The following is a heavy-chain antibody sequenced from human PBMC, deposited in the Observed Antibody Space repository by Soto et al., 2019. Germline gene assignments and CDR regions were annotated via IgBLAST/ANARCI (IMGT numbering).Heavy chain of an antibody. D-gene: IGHD2-21*02. J-gene: IGHJ3*02. CDR1: GGSISSYY. Sequence: QVQLQESGPGLVKPSETLSLTCTVSGGSISSYYWSWIRQPPGKGLEFIGYIYYTGSTNYNLSLKSRVPISVDTSKNQFSLKLSSVTAAETAVYYCARGGNCAGDCYFNDSFDIWGRGTMATVSS. V-gene: IGHV4-59*01. CDR2: IYYTGST. CDR3: ARGGNCAGDCYFNDSFDI.